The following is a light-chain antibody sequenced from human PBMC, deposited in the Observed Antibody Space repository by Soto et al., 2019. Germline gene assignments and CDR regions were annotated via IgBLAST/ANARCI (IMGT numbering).Light chain of an antibody. J-gene: IGKJ1*01. CDR1: QSVSSN. V-gene: IGKV3-20*01. Sequence: EIVLTQSPSTLSLSPGERATLSRRASQSVSSNVAWYQQKPGQAPRLLIYGASSRATGIPDRFSGSGSGTDFTLTISRLEPEDFAVYYCQQYGSSPGTFGQGTKVDIK. CDR2: GAS. CDR3: QQYGSSPGT.